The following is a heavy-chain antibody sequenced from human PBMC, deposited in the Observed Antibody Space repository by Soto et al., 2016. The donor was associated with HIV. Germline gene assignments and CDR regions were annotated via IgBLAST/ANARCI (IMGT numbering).Heavy chain of an antibody. D-gene: IGHD5-12*01. CDR3: ARERESMVATLHYFDY. V-gene: IGHV1-69*10. J-gene: IGHJ4*02. Sequence: QVQLVQSGAEVKKPGSSVKVSCKASGGTFSSYAISWVRQAPGQGLEWMGGIIPILGIANYAQKFQGRVTITADKSTSTAYMELSSLRSEDTAVYYCARERESMVATLHYFDYWGQGTLVTVSS. CDR1: GGTFSSYA. CDR2: IIPILGIA.